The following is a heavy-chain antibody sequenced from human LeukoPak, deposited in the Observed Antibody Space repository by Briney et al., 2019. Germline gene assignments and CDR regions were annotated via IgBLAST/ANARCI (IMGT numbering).Heavy chain of an antibody. CDR3: TKFRGYSYGRATDY. Sequence: GGSLRLSCTGSGFTFGDYAMSWVRQAPGKGLEGVGFIRSKPYGGTTECAASVKGRFTISRDDSKSIAYLQMNSLRADDTAVYYCTKFRGYSYGRATDYWGQGTLVTVSS. CDR1: GFTFGDYA. J-gene: IGHJ4*02. V-gene: IGHV3-49*04. CDR2: IRSKPYGGTT. D-gene: IGHD5-18*01.